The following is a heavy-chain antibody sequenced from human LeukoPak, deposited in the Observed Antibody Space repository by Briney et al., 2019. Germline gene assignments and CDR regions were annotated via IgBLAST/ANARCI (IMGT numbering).Heavy chain of an antibody. V-gene: IGHV3-23*01. D-gene: IGHD3-22*01. CDR1: GFTFGSYA. J-gene: IGHJ4*02. CDR3: ARGTHSSGFDY. Sequence: PGGSLRLSCAASGFTFGSYAMSWVRQAPGKGLGWVSAITDSGGSTYYADSVKGRFTIPRDNSKNTLYLQMNSLRAEDTAVYYCARGTHSSGFDYWGQGTLVTVSS. CDR2: ITDSGGST.